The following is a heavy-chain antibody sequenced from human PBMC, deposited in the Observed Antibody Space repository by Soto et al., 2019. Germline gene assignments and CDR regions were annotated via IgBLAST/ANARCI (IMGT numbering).Heavy chain of an antibody. CDR2: IYYSGST. D-gene: IGHD4-17*01. Sequence: SETLSLTCTVSGGSISSSSYYWGWIRQHPGKGLEWIGNIYYSGSTYYNPSLKSRVTISVDTSKNQFSLKLSSVTAADTAVYYCAREGGRGSYDYGDYIRWFDPWGQGTLVTVSS. J-gene: IGHJ5*02. V-gene: IGHV4-39*07. CDR3: AREGGRGSYDYGDYIRWFDP. CDR1: GGSISSSSYY.